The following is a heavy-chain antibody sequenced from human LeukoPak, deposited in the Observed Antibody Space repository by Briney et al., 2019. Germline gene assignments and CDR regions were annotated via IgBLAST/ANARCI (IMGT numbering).Heavy chain of an antibody. CDR2: IIPSFGTA. J-gene: IGHJ4*02. V-gene: IGHV1-69*06. CDR1: GCTFSSYA. CDR3: ARDRGKRPKHFDY. D-gene: IGHD5-12*01. Sequence: ASVKVSCKASGCTFSSYAISWVRQAPGQGLEWMGGIIPSFGTANYAQQFQGRVTITADKYTSTAYMELSSLRSEDTAVYYCARDRGKRPKHFDYWGQGTLVTVSP.